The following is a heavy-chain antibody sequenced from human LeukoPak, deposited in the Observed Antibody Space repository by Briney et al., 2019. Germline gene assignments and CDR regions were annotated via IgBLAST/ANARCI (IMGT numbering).Heavy chain of an antibody. D-gene: IGHD6-19*01. CDR2: INHSGST. CDR1: GGSFSGYY. J-gene: IGHJ4*02. CDR3: ARVTYSSGWYMGGFDY. V-gene: IGHV4-34*01. Sequence: TASETLSLTCAVYGGSFSGYYWSWIRQPPGKGLEWIGEINHSGSTNYNPSLKSRVTMSVDTSKNQFSLKLSSVTAADTAVYYCARVTYSSGWYMGGFDYWGQGTLVTVSS.